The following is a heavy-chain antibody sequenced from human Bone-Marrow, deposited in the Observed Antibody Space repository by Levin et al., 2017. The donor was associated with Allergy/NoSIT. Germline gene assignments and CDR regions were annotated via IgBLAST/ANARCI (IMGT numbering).Heavy chain of an antibody. CDR3: AIGAIYYDTSGYYERPFEY. CDR1: GYSFTSYW. V-gene: IGHV5-51*01. CDR2: IYPSDSDT. D-gene: IGHD3-22*01. Sequence: GESLKISCKGSGYSFTSYWIGWVRQMPGKGLEWMGIIYPSDSDTRYSPSFQGQVTISADKSISTAYLQLHILNASDTAMYYCAIGAIYYDTSGYYERPFEYWGQGTVVTVSS. J-gene: IGHJ4*02.